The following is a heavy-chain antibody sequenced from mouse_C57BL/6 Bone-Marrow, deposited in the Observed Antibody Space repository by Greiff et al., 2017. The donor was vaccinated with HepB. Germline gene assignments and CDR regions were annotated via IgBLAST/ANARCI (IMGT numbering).Heavy chain of an antibody. CDR1: GFTFSSYA. Sequence: EVKLEESGGGLVKPGGSLKLSCAASGFTFSSYAMSWVRQTPEKRLEWVATISDGGSYTYYPDNVKGRFTISRDNAKNNLYLQMSHLKSEDTAMYYCARETNWAFAYWGQGTLVTVSA. D-gene: IGHD4-1*01. V-gene: IGHV5-4*01. CDR2: ISDGGSYT. J-gene: IGHJ3*01. CDR3: ARETNWAFAY.